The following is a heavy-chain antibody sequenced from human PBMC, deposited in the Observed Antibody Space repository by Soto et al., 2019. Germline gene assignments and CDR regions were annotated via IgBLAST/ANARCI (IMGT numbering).Heavy chain of an antibody. CDR2: IIPILGIA. V-gene: IGHV1-69*04. D-gene: IGHD5-12*01. Sequence: SVKVSCKASGVTFSSYTISWVRQAPGQGLEWMGRIIPILGIANYAQKFQGRVTITADKSTSTAYMELSSLRSEDTAVYYCARDPPLSGYDYYYYGMDVWGQGTTVTVSS. J-gene: IGHJ6*02. CDR1: GVTFSSYT. CDR3: ARDPPLSGYDYYYYGMDV.